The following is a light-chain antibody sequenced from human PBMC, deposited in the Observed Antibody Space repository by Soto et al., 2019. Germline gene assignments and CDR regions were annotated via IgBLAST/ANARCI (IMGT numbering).Light chain of an antibody. J-gene: IGLJ1*01. V-gene: IGLV2-11*01. CDR3: YSYGGSDTFV. CDR1: SSDVGGYNY. Sequence: QSALTQPRSVSGSPGQSVTISCTGTSSDVGGYNYGTWYQQHPGSAPKVMIYDVKTRPSGVPDRSSAAKSGNTASRTISDLQADDEADYYCYSYGGSDTFVFGTGTKLTVL. CDR2: DVK.